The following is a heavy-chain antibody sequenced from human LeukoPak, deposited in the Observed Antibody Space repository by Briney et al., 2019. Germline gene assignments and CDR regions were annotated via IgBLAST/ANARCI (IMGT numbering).Heavy chain of an antibody. Sequence: ASVKVSCKASGYAFTGYYMHWVRQAPGQGLEWMGWINPNSGGTNYAQKFQGRVTMTRDTSISTAYMELSRLRSDDTAVYYCAREEEYCSGGSCYSGLDYWGQRTLVTVSS. CDR2: INPNSGGT. CDR1: GYAFTGYY. J-gene: IGHJ4*02. D-gene: IGHD2-15*01. CDR3: AREEEYCSGGSCYSGLDY. V-gene: IGHV1-2*02.